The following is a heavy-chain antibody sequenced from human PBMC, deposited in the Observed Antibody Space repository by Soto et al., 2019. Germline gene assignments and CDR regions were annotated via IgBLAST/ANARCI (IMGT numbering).Heavy chain of an antibody. J-gene: IGHJ6*03. Sequence: KTSETLSLTCTVSGGSISSYYGSWIRQPPGKGLEWIGYIYYSGSTNYNPSLKSRVTISVDTSKNQFSLKLSSVTAADTAVYYCARRNGLRESSSPYSYYYMDVWGKGTPVTVSS. CDR3: ARRNGLRESSSPYSYYYMDV. CDR1: GGSISSYY. CDR2: IYYSGST. V-gene: IGHV4-59*01. D-gene: IGHD6-6*01.